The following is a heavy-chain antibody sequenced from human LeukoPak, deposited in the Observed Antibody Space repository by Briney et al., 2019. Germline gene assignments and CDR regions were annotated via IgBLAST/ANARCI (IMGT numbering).Heavy chain of an antibody. CDR1: GGSISSGDYY. D-gene: IGHD2-2*01. CDR3: ASEVVPAHYFDY. Sequence: PSETLSLTCTVSGGSISSGDYYWSWIRQPPGKGLEWIGYIYYSGSTYYNPSLKSRVTISVDTSKNQFSLKLSSVTAADTAVYYCASEVVPAHYFDYWGQGTLVTVSS. CDR2: IYYSGST. J-gene: IGHJ4*02. V-gene: IGHV4-30-4*01.